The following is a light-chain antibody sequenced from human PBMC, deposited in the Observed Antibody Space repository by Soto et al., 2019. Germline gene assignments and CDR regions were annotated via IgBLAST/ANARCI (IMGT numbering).Light chain of an antibody. CDR1: SSDIGHYDF. J-gene: IGLJ2*01. CDR3: GSYSTTRTLVV. Sequence: HSALTQPASVSGSPGQSITISCTGTSSDIGHYDFVSWYQQHPGTAPKLMIYDVTSRPSGVSDRFSGSKSGNTASLTISRLQPEDEADYYCGSYSTTRTLVVFGGGTKLTVL. V-gene: IGLV2-14*03. CDR2: DVT.